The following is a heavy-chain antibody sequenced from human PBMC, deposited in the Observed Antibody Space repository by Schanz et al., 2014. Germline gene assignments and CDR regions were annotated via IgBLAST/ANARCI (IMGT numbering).Heavy chain of an antibody. CDR2: IWYDGSNK. D-gene: IGHD5-18*01. V-gene: IGHV3-33*01. CDR3: VRVSFADPRLYRGMDRDIDY. Sequence: QVQLVESGGGVVQPGRSLRLSCAASGFTFSSYGMHWVRQAPGKGLEWVAVIWYDGSNKYYADSLKGRLTISRDDAKKSMYLQMNNLRAEDTAVYYCVRVSFADPRLYRGMDRDIDYWGQGTLVTVSS. CDR1: GFTFSSYG. J-gene: IGHJ4*02.